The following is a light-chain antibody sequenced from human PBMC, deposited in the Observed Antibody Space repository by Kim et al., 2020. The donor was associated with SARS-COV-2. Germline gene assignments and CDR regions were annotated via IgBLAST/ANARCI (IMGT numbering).Light chain of an antibody. Sequence: ASVGERVTITCRARQGISNYLAWYQQKPGKVPKLLIYAASTLQSGVPSRFSGSGSGTDFTLTISSLQPEDVATYYCQKYNSAPLTFGGGTKVDIK. V-gene: IGKV1-27*01. CDR1: QGISNY. J-gene: IGKJ4*01. CDR3: QKYNSAPLT. CDR2: AAS.